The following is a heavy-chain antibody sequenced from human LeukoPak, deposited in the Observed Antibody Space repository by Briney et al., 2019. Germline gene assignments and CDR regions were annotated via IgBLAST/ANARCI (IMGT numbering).Heavy chain of an antibody. Sequence: GSLRLSCAASGFPFSSNWMHWVRHAPGKGLEWIGSIYYSGSTYYNPSLKSRVTISVDTSKNQFSLKLSSVTAADTAVYYCARLDVSPMVYATSYWYFDLWGRGTLVTVSS. J-gene: IGHJ2*01. V-gene: IGHV4-59*05. CDR1: GFPFSSNW. CDR3: ARLDVSPMVYATSYWYFDL. D-gene: IGHD2-8*01. CDR2: IYYSGST.